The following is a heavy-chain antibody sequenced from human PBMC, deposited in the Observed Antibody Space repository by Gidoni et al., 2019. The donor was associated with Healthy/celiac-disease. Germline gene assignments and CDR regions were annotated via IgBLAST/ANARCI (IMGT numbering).Heavy chain of an antibody. V-gene: IGHV4-39*07. Sequence: QLQLQESGPGLVKPSETLSLTCPVSGGSISSSSYYWGWIRQPPGKGLEWIGSIYYSGSTYYNPSLKSRVTISVDTSKNQFSLKLSSVTAADTAVYYRARVVATIWRHFDYWGQGTLVTVSS. CDR1: GGSISSSSYY. CDR2: IYYSGST. CDR3: ARVVATIWRHFDY. D-gene: IGHD5-12*01. J-gene: IGHJ4*02.